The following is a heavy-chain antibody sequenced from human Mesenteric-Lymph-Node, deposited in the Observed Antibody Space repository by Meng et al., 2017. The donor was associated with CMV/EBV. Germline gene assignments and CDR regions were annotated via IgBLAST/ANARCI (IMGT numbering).Heavy chain of an antibody. V-gene: IGHV3-23*01. CDR1: GFTFSNYA. CDR2: ISGGGGGST. J-gene: IGHJ4*02. CDR3: ARVHLEEYFWSGSMDC. Sequence: GESLKISCAASGFTFSNYAMSWVRQAPGKGLEWVSGISGGGGGSTYYAHSVKGRFTISRDNSKNTLNLQINSPRAEDTAVYYCARVHLEEYFWSGSMDCWGQGTLVTVSS. D-gene: IGHD3-3*01.